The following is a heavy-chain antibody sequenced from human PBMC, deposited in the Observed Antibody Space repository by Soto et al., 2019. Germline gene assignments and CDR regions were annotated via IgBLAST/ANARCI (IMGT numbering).Heavy chain of an antibody. CDR2: ISGSGGST. CDR1: GFTFCSYA. Sequence: PGGSLRLSCAASGFTFCSYAMSWVRQAPGEGLEWVSAISGSGGSTYYADSVKGRFTISRDNSKNTLYLQMNSLRAEDTAVYYCAKLGPRVVPAAIAPMDVWGKGTTVTVSS. CDR3: AKLGPRVVPAAIAPMDV. J-gene: IGHJ6*03. V-gene: IGHV3-23*01. D-gene: IGHD2-2*01.